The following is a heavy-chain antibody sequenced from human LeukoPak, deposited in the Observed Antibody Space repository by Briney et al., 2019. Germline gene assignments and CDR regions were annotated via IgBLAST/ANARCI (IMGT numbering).Heavy chain of an antibody. CDR2: ISGSGGST. CDR1: GFTFSSYA. J-gene: IGHJ3*02. Sequence: PGGSLRLSCAASGFTFSSYAMSWVRHAPGKGLEWVSAISGSGGSTYYADSVKGRFTISRDNSKNTLYLQMNSLRAEDTAVYYCAKDPWFGELLSYHDAFDIWGQGTMVTVSS. D-gene: IGHD3-10*01. CDR3: AKDPWFGELLSYHDAFDI. V-gene: IGHV3-23*01.